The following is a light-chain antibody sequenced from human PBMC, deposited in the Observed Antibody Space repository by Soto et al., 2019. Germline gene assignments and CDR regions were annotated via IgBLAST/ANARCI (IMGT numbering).Light chain of an antibody. CDR1: QYISKY. CDR2: DAS. J-gene: IGKJ1*01. V-gene: IGKV3-15*01. Sequence: EVVMTQSPATLSVSPGERATLSCRAGQYISKYLAWYQQRPGQAPRLLIYDASTRATGIPDRFSGSGSGTEFTLTISSLQSEDVAVYYCHQYNEWRTFGQGTKVDIK. CDR3: HQYNEWRT.